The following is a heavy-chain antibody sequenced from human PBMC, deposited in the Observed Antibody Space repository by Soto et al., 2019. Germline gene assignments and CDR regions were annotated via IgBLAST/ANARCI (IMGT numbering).Heavy chain of an antibody. CDR2: ISSESDDTNT. CDR1: GFTFNNYA. D-gene: IGHD6-19*01. Sequence: GGSLRLSCAASGFTFNNYALHWVRQAPGKGLEWLATISSESDDTNTYYLDSVKGRFRISRDNSKNTLYLHMNSLRAEDTAVYYCARDGDPGIAVPGPPAYFDYWGQGTLVTVS. CDR3: ARDGDPGIAVPGPPAYFDY. J-gene: IGHJ4*02. V-gene: IGHV3-30-3*01.